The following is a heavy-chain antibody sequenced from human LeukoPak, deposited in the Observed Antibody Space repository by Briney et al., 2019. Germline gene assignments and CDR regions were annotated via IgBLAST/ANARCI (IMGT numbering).Heavy chain of an antibody. V-gene: IGHV1-2*02. J-gene: IGHJ4*02. CDR3: ARGGYGGNFLDY. CDR2: INPNSGGT. D-gene: IGHD4-23*01. CDR1: VYTFTGYY. Sequence: ASVKVSCKASVYTFTGYYMHWVRQAPGQGLEWMGWINPNSGGTNYAQKFQGRVTMTRDTSISTAYMELSRMRSDDTAVYYCARGGYGGNFLDYWGQGTLVTVSP.